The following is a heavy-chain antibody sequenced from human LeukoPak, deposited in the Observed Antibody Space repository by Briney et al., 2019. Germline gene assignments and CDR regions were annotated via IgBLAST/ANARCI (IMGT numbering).Heavy chain of an antibody. CDR3: ARDQDIVVVVAALRQREMGGFDP. V-gene: IGHV1-8*01. D-gene: IGHD2-15*01. CDR1: GYTFTSYD. J-gene: IGHJ5*02. Sequence: ASVKVSCKASGYTFTSYDINWVRQATGQGLEWMGWMNPNSGNTGYAQKFQGRVTMTRNTSISTAYMELSSLRSEDTAVYYCARDQDIVVVVAALRQREMGGFDPWGQGNLVTVSS. CDR2: MNPNSGNT.